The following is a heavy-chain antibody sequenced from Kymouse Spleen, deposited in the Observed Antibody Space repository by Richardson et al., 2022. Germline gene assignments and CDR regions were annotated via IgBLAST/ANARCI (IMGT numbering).Heavy chain of an antibody. D-gene: IGHD3-10*01. V-gene: IGHV3-33*01. J-gene: IGHJ6*02. Sequence: QVQLVESGGGVVQPGRSLRLSCAASGFTFSSYGMHWVRQAPGKGLEWVAVIWYDGSNKYYADSVKGRFTISRDNSKNTLYLQMNSLRAEDTAVYYCASLPYYYGSGSYYNNYYYGMDVWGQGTTVTVSS. CDR3: ASLPYYYGSGSYYNNYYYGMDV. CDR1: GFTFSSYG. CDR2: IWYDGSNK.